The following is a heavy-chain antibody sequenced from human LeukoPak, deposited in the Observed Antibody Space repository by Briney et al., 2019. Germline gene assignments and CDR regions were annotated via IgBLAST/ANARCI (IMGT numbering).Heavy chain of an antibody. CDR2: IYSGGST. Sequence: GGSLRLSCAASGFTVSSNYMSWVRQAPGKGLEWGSVIYSGGSTYYADSVKGRFTISRDNSKNTLYLQMNSLRAEDTAVYYCAREDIRRSGIFDYWGQGTLVTVSS. CDR3: AREDIRRSGIFDY. D-gene: IGHD5-12*01. J-gene: IGHJ4*02. CDR1: GFTVSSNY. V-gene: IGHV3-53*01.